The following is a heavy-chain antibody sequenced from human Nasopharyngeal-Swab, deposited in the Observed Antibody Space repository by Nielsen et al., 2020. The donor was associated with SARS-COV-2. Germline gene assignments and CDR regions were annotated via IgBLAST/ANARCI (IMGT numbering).Heavy chain of an antibody. CDR1: GFIFSSYA. V-gene: IGHV3-30*04. Sequence: GGSLRLSCAASGFIFSSYAMHWVRQAPGKGLEWVAVISYDGSNKYYADSVKGRFTISRDNSKNTLYLQMNSLRAEDTAVYYCARDPTSVAGTGDYYYGMDVWGQVTTVTVSS. CDR3: ARDPTSVAGTGDYYYGMDV. CDR2: ISYDGSNK. D-gene: IGHD6-19*01. J-gene: IGHJ6*02.